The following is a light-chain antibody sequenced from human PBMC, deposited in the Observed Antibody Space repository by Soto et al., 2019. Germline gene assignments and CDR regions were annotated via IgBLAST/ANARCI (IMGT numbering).Light chain of an antibody. J-gene: IGKJ1*01. V-gene: IGKV1-5*03. CDR2: QAS. CDR3: QQYNSYRT. CDR1: QSITPW. Sequence: DVQMTQSPSTLSASVGDRVTITCRASQSITPWLAWYQQKPGKVPKLLIYQASSLESGVPSRSTGSGSGTEFTLTISSLQPDDFATYYCQQYNSYRTFGQGTKVDI.